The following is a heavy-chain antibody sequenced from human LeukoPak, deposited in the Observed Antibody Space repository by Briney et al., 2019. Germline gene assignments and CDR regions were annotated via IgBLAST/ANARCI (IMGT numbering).Heavy chain of an antibody. CDR2: IHPSGSN. J-gene: IGHJ4*02. CDR3: ARGQDAFKTGY. CDR1: GGSLTTGYYS. Sequence: SETLSLTCTVSGGSLTTGYYSWTWIRQYPGKGLEWIGYIHPSGSNDYNPSLKSRITMSLDTSQNQFSLKLTSVTAADTAIYYCARGQDAFKTGYWGQGTLVTVSS. D-gene: IGHD5-24*01. V-gene: IGHV4-31*03.